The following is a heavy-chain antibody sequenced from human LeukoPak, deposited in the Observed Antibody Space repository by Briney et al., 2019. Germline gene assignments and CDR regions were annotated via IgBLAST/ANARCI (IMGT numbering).Heavy chain of an antibody. Sequence: PGGSLRLSCAASGFTLSNHWMIWVRQAPGKGLECVANIKQDGTEKYYLDSVKGRFTISRDNAKNSLYLQMNSLRVEDTAVYYCARDPSPRTSYYYYYMDVWGKGTTVTVSS. CDR1: GFTLSNHW. D-gene: IGHD2-2*01. CDR3: ARDPSPRTSYYYYYMDV. J-gene: IGHJ6*03. V-gene: IGHV3-7*01. CDR2: IKQDGTEK.